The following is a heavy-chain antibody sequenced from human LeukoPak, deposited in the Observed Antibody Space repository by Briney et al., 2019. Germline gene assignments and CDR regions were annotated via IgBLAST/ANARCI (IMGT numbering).Heavy chain of an antibody. V-gene: IGHV3-33*08. J-gene: IGHJ4*02. Sequence: GGFLRLSCAASGFTFSNYAMTWVRQAPGKGLEWVAVIWYDGSNKYYADSVKGRFTISRDNSKNTLYLQMNSLRAEDTAVYYCARDQRDGYIDYWGQGTLVTVSS. CDR2: IWYDGSNK. D-gene: IGHD5-24*01. CDR1: GFTFSNYA. CDR3: ARDQRDGYIDY.